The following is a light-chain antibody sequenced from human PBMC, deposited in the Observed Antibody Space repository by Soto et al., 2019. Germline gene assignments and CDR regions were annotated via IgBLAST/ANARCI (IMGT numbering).Light chain of an antibody. CDR1: QSVSSN. V-gene: IGKV3-15*01. CDR3: QQYNNWPLT. CDR2: GAS. Sequence: IVMTQSQAILSVSAWERATLCCRASQSVSSNLAWYQQKAGQAPRLLMYGASTRATGIPARFSGSGSGTEFALTISSLQSEDFAVYYCQQYNNWPLTFGGGTKVDI. J-gene: IGKJ4*01.